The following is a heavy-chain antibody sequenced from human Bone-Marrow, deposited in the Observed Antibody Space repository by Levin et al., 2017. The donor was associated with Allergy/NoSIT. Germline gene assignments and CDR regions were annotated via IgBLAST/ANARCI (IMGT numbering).Heavy chain of an antibody. V-gene: IGHV3-7*01. CDR3: TRDPNQQWLEGAQGY. J-gene: IGHJ4*02. CDR1: GFTFTNYW. CDR2: IKPDGSEK. Sequence: GGSLRLSCTASGFTFTNYWMNWVRQAPGKGLEWVANIKPDGSEKWYVDSVKGRFTISRDNAKNSLYLQMNSLTAEDTAVYFCTRDPNQQWLEGAQGYWGQGTLVTVSS. D-gene: IGHD6-19*01.